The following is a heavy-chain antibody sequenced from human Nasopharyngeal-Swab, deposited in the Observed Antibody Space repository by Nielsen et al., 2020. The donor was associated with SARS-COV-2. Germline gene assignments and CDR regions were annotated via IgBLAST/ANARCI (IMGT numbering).Heavy chain of an antibody. CDR2: IIPIFGTA. CDR1: GGTFSSYA. V-gene: IGHV1-69*05. CDR3: AREIRIMITLAASARWFDP. D-gene: IGHD3-16*01. J-gene: IGHJ5*02. Sequence: SVKVSCKASGGTFSSYAISWVRQAPGQGLERMGGIIPIFGTANYAQKLQGRVTMTTDTSTSTAYMELRSLRSDDTAVYYCAREIRIMITLAASARWFDPWGQGTLVTVSS.